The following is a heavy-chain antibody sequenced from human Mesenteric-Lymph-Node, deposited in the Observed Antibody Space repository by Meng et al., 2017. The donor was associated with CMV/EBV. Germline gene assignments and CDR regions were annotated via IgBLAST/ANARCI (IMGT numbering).Heavy chain of an antibody. CDR2: INPNSGGT. D-gene: IGHD6-19*01. CDR1: GYTFTGYY. J-gene: IGHJ6*02. Sequence: ASVKVSCKASGYTFTGYYMHWVRQAPGQGLEWMGWINPNSGGTNYAQKFQGRVTMTRDTSISTAYMELSSLRSEDTAVYYCARAGSGWHYGMDVWGQGTTVTVSS. CDR3: ARAGSGWHYGMDV. V-gene: IGHV1-2*02.